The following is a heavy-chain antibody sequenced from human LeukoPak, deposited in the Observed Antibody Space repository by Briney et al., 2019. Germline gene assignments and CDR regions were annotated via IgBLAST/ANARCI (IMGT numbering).Heavy chain of an antibody. V-gene: IGHV1-18*01. Sequence: ASVKVSCKXSGYTFTSYGISWVRQAPGQGLEWMGWISAYNGNTNYAQKLQGRVTMTTDTSTSTAYMELRSPRSDDTAVYYCARPAGYSSGWSDFDYWGQGTLVTVSS. CDR2: ISAYNGNT. D-gene: IGHD6-19*01. J-gene: IGHJ4*02. CDR3: ARPAGYSSGWSDFDY. CDR1: GYTFTSYG.